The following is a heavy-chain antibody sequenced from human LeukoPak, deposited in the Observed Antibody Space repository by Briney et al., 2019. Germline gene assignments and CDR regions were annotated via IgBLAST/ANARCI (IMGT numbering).Heavy chain of an antibody. CDR1: GFTFSNYV. Sequence: PGGSLRLSCAASGFTFSNYVMSWVRQAPGKGLEWVSTISGSGGRTFYADAVKGRLTISRDNSKNTLYVQMNSLRAEDTAVYYCAKNWGYCSGDSCYFDYWGQGTLVTVSS. J-gene: IGHJ4*02. D-gene: IGHD2-15*01. CDR2: ISGSGGRT. V-gene: IGHV3-23*01. CDR3: AKNWGYCSGDSCYFDY.